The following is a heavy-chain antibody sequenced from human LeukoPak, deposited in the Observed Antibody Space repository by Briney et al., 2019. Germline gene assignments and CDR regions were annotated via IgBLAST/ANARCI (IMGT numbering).Heavy chain of an antibody. V-gene: IGHV7-4-1*02. J-gene: IGHJ3*02. CDR1: GYTFTRYV. Sequence: GASVKVSCKASGYTFTRYVMNWVRQAPGQGLELLGWVNTRTGNPTYAQGFTGRFVFSLDTSVTTPYLQISSLMHEDAAVYYCARSGLWTDHPAFDIWGQGTMVTVSS. CDR2: VNTRTGNP. CDR3: ARSGLWTDHPAFDI. D-gene: IGHD2-21*01.